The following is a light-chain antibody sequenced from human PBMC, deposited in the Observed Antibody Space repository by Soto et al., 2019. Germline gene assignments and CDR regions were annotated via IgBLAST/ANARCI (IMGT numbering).Light chain of an antibody. J-gene: IGKJ4*01. V-gene: IGKV1D-13*01. CDR2: DAS. CDR3: QQFNNDPHGGT. Sequence: AIPLTQSPSSLSASVGDRVTITCRASQGISSALAWYQQKPGKAPKLLIYDASSLESGVPSRFSGSGSGTDFNLTINSRQTEDFGTAYCQQFNNDPHGGTFGGGTKVEIK. CDR1: QGISSA.